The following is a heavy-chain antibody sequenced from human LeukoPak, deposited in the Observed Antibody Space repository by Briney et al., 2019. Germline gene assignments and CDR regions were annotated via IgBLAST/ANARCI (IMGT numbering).Heavy chain of an antibody. CDR3: AREGTYNDDSRGFSH. V-gene: IGHV3-21*01. Sequence: PGGSLRLSCAASGFTFSSYSMNWVRQAPGKGLEWVSSISSSSSYIYYADSVKGRFTISRDNSRNTLYLEMKSLRAEDTAVYYCAREGTYNDDSRGFSHWGQGTLVTVSS. J-gene: IGHJ4*02. CDR1: GFTFSSYS. CDR2: ISSSSSYI. D-gene: IGHD3-22*01.